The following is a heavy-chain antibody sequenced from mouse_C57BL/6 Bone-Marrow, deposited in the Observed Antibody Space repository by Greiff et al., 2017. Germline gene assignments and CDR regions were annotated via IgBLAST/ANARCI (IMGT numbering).Heavy chain of an antibody. CDR1: GYTFTSYG. J-gene: IGHJ1*03. CDR2: IYPRSGNT. Sequence: QVHVKQSGAELARPGASVKLSCKASGYTFTSYGISWVKQRTGQGLEWIGEIYPRSGNTYYNEKFKGKATLTADKSSSTAYMELRSLTSEDSAVYFCARSYYGSSYDWYFDVWGTGTTVTVSS. V-gene: IGHV1-81*01. D-gene: IGHD1-1*01. CDR3: ARSYYGSSYDWYFDV.